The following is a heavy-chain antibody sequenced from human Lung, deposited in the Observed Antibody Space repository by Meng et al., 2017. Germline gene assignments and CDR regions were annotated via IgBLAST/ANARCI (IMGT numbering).Heavy chain of an antibody. V-gene: IGHV4-39*07. Sequence: LQLEEPGPGPVNPAGTLSLTCTVSGGSISSSSYSWGWIRQPPGKGLEWIGSIYYSGSTYYNPSLKSRVTISVDTSKNQFSLKLSSVTAADTAVYYCARADYYGSGSRRFDPWGQGTLVTVSS. J-gene: IGHJ5*02. D-gene: IGHD3-10*01. CDR1: GGSISSSSYS. CDR3: ARADYYGSGSRRFDP. CDR2: IYYSGST.